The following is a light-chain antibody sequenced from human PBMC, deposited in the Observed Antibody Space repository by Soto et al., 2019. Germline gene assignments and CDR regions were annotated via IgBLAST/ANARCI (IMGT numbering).Light chain of an antibody. J-gene: IGKJ3*01. CDR3: QKYDSAPFT. CDR1: QGISNY. Sequence: DIQMTQSPSSLSAPVGDRVTITCRASQGISNYLAWYQQEPGKVPKFLIYDASTLQSGVPSRFSGSGSGTDFTLTISSLQPEDVATYYYQKYDSAPFTLGPGTKVDIK. V-gene: IGKV1-27*01. CDR2: DAS.